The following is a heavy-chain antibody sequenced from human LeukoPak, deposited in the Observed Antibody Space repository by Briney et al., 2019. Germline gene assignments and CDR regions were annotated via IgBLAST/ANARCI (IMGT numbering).Heavy chain of an antibody. J-gene: IGHJ4*02. CDR2: IYYSGST. Sequence: SQTLSLTCTVSGGSISSGDYYWSWIRRPPGKGLEWIGYIYYSGSTYYNPSLKSRVTISVDTSKNQFSLKLSSVTAADTAVYYCAREGETLSGFDYWGQGTLVTVSS. CDR3: AREGETLSGFDY. D-gene: IGHD3-16*01. V-gene: IGHV4-30-4*01. CDR1: GGSISSGDYY.